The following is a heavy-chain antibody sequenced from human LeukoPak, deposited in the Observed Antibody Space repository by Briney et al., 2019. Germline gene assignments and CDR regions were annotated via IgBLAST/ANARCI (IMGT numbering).Heavy chain of an antibody. V-gene: IGHV3-23*01. J-gene: IGHJ4*02. D-gene: IGHD4-23*01. Sequence: GGSLRLSCAASGFTFSTYAMTWVRQAPGKGLEGVSIISGGGETTYYADSVKGRFTISRDNSKNTLYLQIHSLRAEDTAVYYCAKEVYGGNSRSFDYWGQGTLVTVSS. CDR2: ISGGGETT. CDR1: GFTFSTYA. CDR3: AKEVYGGNSRSFDY.